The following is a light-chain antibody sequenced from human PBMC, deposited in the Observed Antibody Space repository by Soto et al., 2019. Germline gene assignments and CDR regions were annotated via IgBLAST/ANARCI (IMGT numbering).Light chain of an antibody. CDR2: GNY. Sequence: QSVLTQPPSVSATPGQKVTISCSGSSSNIGNNYVSWYQQLPGAAPKLLIFGNYRRPSGIPVRFSASKSGTSATLGITGLQTGDEADYYCATWDSSLSAVVVGGGTKVTVL. CDR1: SSNIGNNY. CDR3: ATWDSSLSAVV. V-gene: IGLV1-51*01. J-gene: IGLJ2*01.